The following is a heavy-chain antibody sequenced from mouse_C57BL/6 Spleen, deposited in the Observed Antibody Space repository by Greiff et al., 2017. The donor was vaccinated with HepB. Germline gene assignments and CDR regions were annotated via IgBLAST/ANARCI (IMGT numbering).Heavy chain of an antibody. CDR2: INPYNGGT. CDR1: GYTFTDYY. Sequence: EVQLQESGPVLVKPGASVKMSCKASGYTFTDYYMNWVKQSHGKSLEWIGVINPYNGGTSYNQKFKGKATLTVDKSSSTAYMELNSLTSEDSAVYYCASEDYSNYVRYFDVWGTGTTVTVSS. D-gene: IGHD2-5*01. CDR3: ASEDYSNYVRYFDV. V-gene: IGHV1-19*01. J-gene: IGHJ1*03.